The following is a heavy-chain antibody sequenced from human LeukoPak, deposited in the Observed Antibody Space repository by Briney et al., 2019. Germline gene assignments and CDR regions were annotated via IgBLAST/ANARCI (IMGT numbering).Heavy chain of an antibody. V-gene: IGHV3-30*02. CDR2: IRYDGSNK. D-gene: IGHD6-19*01. CDR1: GFTFSSDG. Sequence: GGSLRLSPASSGFTFSSDGMHWVCQAPGKGLEGVAFIRYDGSNKYYADSVKGRFTISRDNSKNTLYLQMNSLRAEDTAVYYCAKHRLAVAGVWGQGTLVTVSS. J-gene: IGHJ4*02. CDR3: AKHRLAVAGV.